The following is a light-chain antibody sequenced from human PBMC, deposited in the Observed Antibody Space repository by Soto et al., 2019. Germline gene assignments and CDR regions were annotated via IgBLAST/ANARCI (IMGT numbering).Light chain of an antibody. Sequence: QSALTQPASVSGSPGQSITISCTGTGSDVGGYDYVSWYQQHPGKAPKLMIYEVSNRPSGVSNRFSGSKSGNTASLTISGLQAEDEADYYCSSYTSSSTVVFXGGTKVTVL. CDR3: SSYTSSSTVV. CDR1: GSDVGGYDY. J-gene: IGLJ2*01. CDR2: EVS. V-gene: IGLV2-14*01.